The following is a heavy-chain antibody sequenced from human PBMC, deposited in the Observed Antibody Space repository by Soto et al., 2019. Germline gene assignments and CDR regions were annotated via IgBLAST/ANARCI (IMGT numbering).Heavy chain of an antibody. J-gene: IGHJ4*02. V-gene: IGHV1-46*01. D-gene: IGHD2-21*02. CDR3: ARELYSCGGDCPYYMDY. CDR1: GCTFTDYF. Sequence: ASVKVSCKTSGCTFTDYFIHWVRQAPGQGLEWMGIISLYHHSTSYAQKFQGRLTVTNDTSTTTVYMELSSLTSEDTAVYWCARELYSCGGDCPYYMDYWGQGTLVTVSS. CDR2: ISLYHHST.